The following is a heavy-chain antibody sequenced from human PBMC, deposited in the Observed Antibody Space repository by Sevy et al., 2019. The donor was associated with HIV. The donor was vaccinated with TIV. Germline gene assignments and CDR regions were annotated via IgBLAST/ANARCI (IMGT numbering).Heavy chain of an antibody. CDR3: AYGIGDY. CDR2: ISFDGSTT. D-gene: IGHD3-10*01. V-gene: IGHV3-74*01. J-gene: IGHJ4*02. CDR1: GFSFRNYW. Sequence: GGSLRLSCAASGFSFRNYWMHWVRQAPGKGLVWVSRISFDGSTTTYADSVKGRFTISRDNAKNTLYLQMNSLRAEDTAVYYCAYGIGDYWGQGTLVTVSS.